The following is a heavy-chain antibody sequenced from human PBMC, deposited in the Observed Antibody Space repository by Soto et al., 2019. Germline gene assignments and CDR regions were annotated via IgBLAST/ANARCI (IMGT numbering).Heavy chain of an antibody. J-gene: IGHJ4*02. V-gene: IGHV3-15*01. CDR2: IKSKTDCGTT. D-gene: IGHD2-21*01. CDR1: GFTFSNAW. Sequence: GGSLRLSCAASGFTFSNAWMSWVRQAPGKGLEWVGRIKSKTDCGTTDYAAPVKGRFTISRDDSKNTLYLQMNSLKTEDTAVYYCTAPYSPWGQGTLVSVYS. CDR3: TAPYSP.